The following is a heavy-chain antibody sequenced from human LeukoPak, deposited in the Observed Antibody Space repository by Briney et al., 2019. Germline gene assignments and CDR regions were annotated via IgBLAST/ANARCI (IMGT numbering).Heavy chain of an antibody. D-gene: IGHD6-13*01. Sequence: ASVKDSCKASVYTFTSYYMHWVRQAPGQGLEWMGIINPSGGSTSYAQKFQGRVTMTRDTSTSTVYMELSSLRSEDTAVYNCARDPHSSSWYDYRGQGTLVTVSS. V-gene: IGHV1-46*01. CDR3: ARDPHSSSWYDY. CDR1: VYTFTSYY. J-gene: IGHJ4*02. CDR2: INPSGGST.